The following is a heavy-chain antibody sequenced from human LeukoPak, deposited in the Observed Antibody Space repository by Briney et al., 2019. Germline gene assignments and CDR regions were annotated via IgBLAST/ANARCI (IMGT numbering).Heavy chain of an antibody. D-gene: IGHD3-22*01. Sequence: GRSLRLSCAASGFTFDDYAMHWVRQAPGKGLEWVSGISWNSGSIGYADSVKGRFTISRDNAKNSLYLQMNSLRAEDTALYYCQKHYYYDSSRYEVFDIWAKGKRVTV. CDR2: ISWNSGSI. J-gene: IGHJ3*02. CDR3: QKHYYYDSSRYEVFDI. V-gene: IGHV3-9*01. CDR1: GFTFDDYA.